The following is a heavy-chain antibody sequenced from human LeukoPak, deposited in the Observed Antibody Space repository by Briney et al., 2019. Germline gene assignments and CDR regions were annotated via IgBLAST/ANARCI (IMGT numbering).Heavy chain of an antibody. J-gene: IGHJ4*02. D-gene: IGHD3-3*01. V-gene: IGHV3-74*01. CDR2: INSDGSST. Sequence: GGSLRLSCAASGFTFSSYWMHWVRQAPGKGLVWVSRINSDGSSTSYADSVKGRFTISRDNAKNTLYLQMNSLRAEDTAVYYCARDLFPLYYGFWSGPDYWGQGTLVTVSP. CDR1: GFTFSSYW. CDR3: ARDLFPLYYGFWSGPDY.